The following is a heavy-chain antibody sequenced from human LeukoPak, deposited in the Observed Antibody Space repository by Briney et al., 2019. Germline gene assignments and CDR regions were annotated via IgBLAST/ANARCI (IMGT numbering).Heavy chain of an antibody. CDR1: GFTFSTYA. Sequence: GGTLTLSCAASGFTFSTYAFHWVRQAPGTGLEWVAVISSDGKSKIYADSVKGRFTISRDNSKNTLFLQMNSLRTEDTAVYYCARDPMADFDYWGQGALVTVSS. J-gene: IGHJ4*02. CDR3: ARDPMADFDY. V-gene: IGHV3-30*04. D-gene: IGHD2-8*01. CDR2: ISSDGKSK.